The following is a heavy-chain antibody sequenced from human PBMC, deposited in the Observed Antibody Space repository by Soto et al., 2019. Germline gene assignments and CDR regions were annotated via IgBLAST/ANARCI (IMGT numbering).Heavy chain of an antibody. D-gene: IGHD6-19*01. CDR1: GFTFSSYA. Sequence: GESLKISCAASGFTFSSYAMHWVRQAPGKGLEWVAVISYDGSNKYYADSVKGRFTISRDNSKNTRYLQMNSLRAEDTAVYYCARDNQPLGRAVAGVYYFDYWGQGTLVTVSS. J-gene: IGHJ4*02. CDR3: ARDNQPLGRAVAGVYYFDY. CDR2: ISYDGSNK. V-gene: IGHV3-30-3*01.